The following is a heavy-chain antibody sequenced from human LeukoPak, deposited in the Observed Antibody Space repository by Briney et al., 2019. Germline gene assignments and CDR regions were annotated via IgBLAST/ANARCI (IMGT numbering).Heavy chain of an antibody. CDR2: IKSDGSEK. Sequence: GGSPRLSCAASGFIFSNYGMHWVRQTPGMGLEWVTFIKSDGSEKDYADSVKGRFTISRDNSKSTLYLQMNSLRADDMALYHCVKEVSFGEVGGDIWGQGTLVTVSS. V-gene: IGHV3-30*02. CDR1: GFIFSNYG. CDR3: VKEVSFGEVGGDI. D-gene: IGHD3-16*01. J-gene: IGHJ4*02.